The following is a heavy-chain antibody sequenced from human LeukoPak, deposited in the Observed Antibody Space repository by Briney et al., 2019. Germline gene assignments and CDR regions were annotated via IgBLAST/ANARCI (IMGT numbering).Heavy chain of an antibody. V-gene: IGHV3-23*01. CDR1: GFTFSTYA. J-gene: IGHJ4*02. Sequence: GGSLRLSCAASGFTFSTYAMSWVRQAPGKGLQWVSAVSGSGGSTYYADSVKGRFTISRDNSKNTLYLQMNSLRVEDTAVYYCTKGLHYDFWSGYSVTDYWGQGTLVTVSS. CDR2: VSGSGGST. CDR3: TKGLHYDFWSGYSVTDY. D-gene: IGHD3-3*01.